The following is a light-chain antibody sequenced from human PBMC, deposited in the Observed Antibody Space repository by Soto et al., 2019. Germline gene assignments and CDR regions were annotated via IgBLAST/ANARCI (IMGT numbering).Light chain of an antibody. CDR2: AAS. Sequence: DIQVTQSPSSLSASVGDRVTITCRASQGINNYLAWFQQKPGKAPKSLIYAASSLRSGVPATLSGCGSVTDFTLNISSLQPEDFATYYGQQDNSYPFTIGPGTTVDIK. J-gene: IGKJ3*01. CDR3: QQDNSYPFT. CDR1: QGINNY. V-gene: IGKV1-16*01.